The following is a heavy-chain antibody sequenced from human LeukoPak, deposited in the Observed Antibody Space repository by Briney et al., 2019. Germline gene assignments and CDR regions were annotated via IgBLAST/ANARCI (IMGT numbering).Heavy chain of an antibody. D-gene: IGHD3-22*01. CDR2: IKSKTDGGTT. CDR1: GFTFSNAW. Sequence: GGSLRLSCAASGFTFSNAWMSWVRQAPGKGLEWVGRIKSKTDGGTTDYAAPVKGRFTISRDDSKNTLYLQMNSLKTEDTAVYYCTTTYYYDSSGYYYFDYWGQGTLVTASS. CDR3: TTTYYYDSSGYYYFDY. V-gene: IGHV3-15*01. J-gene: IGHJ4*02.